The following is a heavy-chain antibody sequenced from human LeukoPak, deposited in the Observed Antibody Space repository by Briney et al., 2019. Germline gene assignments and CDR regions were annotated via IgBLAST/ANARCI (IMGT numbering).Heavy chain of an antibody. Sequence: GGSLRLSCATSGFAFNYVWMSWVRQAPGKGLEWVGRVKSKNDGGTTEYAASLKDGFTISRDDSKNTVFLDMKSLKSEDTGVYYCTTEVLRFLEWAQYFQHWGQGALVTVSS. CDR2: VKSKNDGGTT. CDR1: GFAFNYVW. J-gene: IGHJ1*01. V-gene: IGHV3-15*01. D-gene: IGHD3-3*01. CDR3: TTEVLRFLEWAQYFQH.